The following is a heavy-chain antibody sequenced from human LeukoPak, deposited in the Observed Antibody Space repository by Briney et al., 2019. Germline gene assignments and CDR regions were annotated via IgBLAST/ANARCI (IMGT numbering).Heavy chain of an antibody. D-gene: IGHD3-22*01. CDR1: GFTFSSYW. CDR3: ARLHHPLNYYDSSGDI. V-gene: IGHV3-7*03. Sequence: GGSLRLSCAASGFTFSSYWMSWVRQAPGKGLEWVANIKQDGSGKYYVDSVKGRFTISRDNAKNSLYLQMSSLRAEDTAVYYCARLHHPLNYYDSSGDIWGQGTMVTVSS. CDR2: IKQDGSGK. J-gene: IGHJ3*02.